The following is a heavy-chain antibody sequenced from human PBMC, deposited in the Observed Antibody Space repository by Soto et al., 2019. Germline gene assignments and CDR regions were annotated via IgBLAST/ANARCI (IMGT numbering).Heavy chain of an antibody. V-gene: IGHV4-30-4*01. CDR3: ARGGHYYDSSLEGFDY. Sequence: QVQLQESGPGLVKPSQTLSLTCTVSGGSISSGDYYWSWIRQPPGKGLEWFGYVYYSGSTYYNPSLKSRVTISVDTSKNQFSLKLSSVTAADTAVYYCARGGHYYDSSLEGFDYWGQGTLVTVSS. CDR2: VYYSGST. D-gene: IGHD3-22*01. CDR1: GGSISSGDYY. J-gene: IGHJ4*02.